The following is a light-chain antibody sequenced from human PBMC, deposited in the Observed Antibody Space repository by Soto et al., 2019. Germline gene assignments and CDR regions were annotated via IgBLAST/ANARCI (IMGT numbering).Light chain of an antibody. CDR2: GAS. CDR3: QQYDSTMLT. V-gene: IGKV3-20*01. Sequence: EIVLTQSPGTLSLSPGERVTLSCRASQSISSDYLAWYQQKPGQAPRLLIYGASSRATGIPDRFSGSGSGTDYTLTIRRLEPEDFAVYYCQQYDSTMLTFGGGTRVEIK. J-gene: IGKJ4*01. CDR1: QSISSDY.